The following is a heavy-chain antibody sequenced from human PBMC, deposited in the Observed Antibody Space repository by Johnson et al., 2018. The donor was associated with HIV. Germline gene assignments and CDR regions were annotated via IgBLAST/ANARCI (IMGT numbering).Heavy chain of an antibody. Sequence: QVQLVESGGGLIQPGGSLRLSCAASDFTVSGNYMSWVRQAPGKGLEWVAVTSYDEIKKNYADSVKGRFTISRDNSKNTLYLQMNSLRIEDTAVYYCARDRFGSGRPNAFDIWGQGTMVTVSS. J-gene: IGHJ3*02. CDR2: TSYDEIKK. D-gene: IGHD3-10*01. CDR1: DFTVSGNY. V-gene: IGHV3-30*03. CDR3: ARDRFGSGRPNAFDI.